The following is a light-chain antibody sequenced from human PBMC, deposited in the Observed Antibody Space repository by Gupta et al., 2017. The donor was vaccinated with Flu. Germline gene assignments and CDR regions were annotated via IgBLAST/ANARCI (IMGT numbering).Light chain of an antibody. J-gene: IGKJ2*02. CDR1: QSINNW. CDR3: HQHKSYSPGT. V-gene: IGKV1-5*03. Sequence: DIQMTQSPSTLSASVGDRVTITCRASQSINNWLAWYKQKPGKAPKLLIYKASSLQSGVPSRFSGSGYGTEFSLTISSRQPDDFAIYYCHQHKSYSPGTFGQGTKLEIK. CDR2: KAS.